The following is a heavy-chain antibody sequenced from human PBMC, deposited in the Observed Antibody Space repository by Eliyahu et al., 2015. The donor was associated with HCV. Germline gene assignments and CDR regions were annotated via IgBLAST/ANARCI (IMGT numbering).Heavy chain of an antibody. Sequence: EVQLVESGGGLVQPGGSLRLSCAASGFXFSSYWMSWVRQAPGKGXEWVANIKQDGSEKYYVDSVKGRFTISRDNAKNSLYLQMNSLRAEDTAVYYCARGPLIAAAEYYFDYWGQGTLVTVSS. D-gene: IGHD6-13*01. J-gene: IGHJ4*02. CDR2: IKQDGSEK. CDR3: ARGPLIAAAEYYFDY. CDR1: GFXFSSYW. V-gene: IGHV3-7*01.